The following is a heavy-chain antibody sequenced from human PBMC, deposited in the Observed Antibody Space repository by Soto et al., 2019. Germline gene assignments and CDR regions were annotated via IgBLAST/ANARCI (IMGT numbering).Heavy chain of an antibody. V-gene: IGHV4-59*01. CDR1: GGSISSYY. CDR3: ARGPFGHDYSVDD. J-gene: IGHJ4*02. D-gene: IGHD4-4*01. Sequence: LETLSLTCTVSGGSISSYYWTWIRQPPGKGLEWIGYIYYSGSTNYNPSLKSRVTISVDTSKNQFSLKLSSVTAADTAVYYCARGPFGHDYSVDDWGQGTLVTVSS. CDR2: IYYSGST.